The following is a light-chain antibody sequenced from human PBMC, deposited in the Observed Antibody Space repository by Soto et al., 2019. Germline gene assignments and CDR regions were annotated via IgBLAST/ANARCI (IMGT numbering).Light chain of an antibody. CDR3: QRYNNWPLT. V-gene: IGKV3-15*01. Sequence: VLTQSPAALSVSPGERVTLSCRASQGIGSTLAWYQQKPGQTPRLLIYDSSTRAIGIPTRFSGSRSGTEFTLTINGLQSEDFAVYYCQRYNNWPLTFGGGTKVDIK. CDR2: DSS. CDR1: QGIGST. J-gene: IGKJ4*01.